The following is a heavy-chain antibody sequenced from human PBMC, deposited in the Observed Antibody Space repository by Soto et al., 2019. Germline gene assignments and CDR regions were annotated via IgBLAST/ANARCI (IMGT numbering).Heavy chain of an antibody. CDR1: GYSFTSHW. D-gene: IGHD5-18*01. Sequence: PGESLKISCKVSGYSFTSHWIGWVRQMPGKGLEWMGIIYPGDSDTRYSPSFQGQVTISADKSISTAYLQWSSLKASDTAMYYCAREIDTARRGTGFYGMDVWGQGTTVTVSS. CDR3: AREIDTARRGTGFYGMDV. V-gene: IGHV5-51*01. CDR2: IYPGDSDT. J-gene: IGHJ6*02.